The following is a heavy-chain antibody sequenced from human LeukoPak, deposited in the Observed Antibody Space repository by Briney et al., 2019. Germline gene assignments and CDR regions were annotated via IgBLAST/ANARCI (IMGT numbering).Heavy chain of an antibody. CDR1: GGSISSYY. Sequence: SETLSLTCTVSGGSISSYYWSWIRQPPGKGLEWIGYVYYSGSTKYNPSLKSRVTISVDTSKNQFSLKLSSVTAADTALYYCARLRWDGYSRYFDYWGQGTLVTVSS. CDR3: ARLRWDGYSRYFDY. CDR2: VYYSGST. J-gene: IGHJ4*02. D-gene: IGHD5-24*01. V-gene: IGHV4-59*01.